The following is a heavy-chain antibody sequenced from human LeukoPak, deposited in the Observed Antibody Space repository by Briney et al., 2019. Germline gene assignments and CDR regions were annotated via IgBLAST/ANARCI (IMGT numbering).Heavy chain of an antibody. D-gene: IGHD6-19*01. CDR3: ARTYSSGWSDY. V-gene: IGHV4-59*01. Sequence: SETLSLTCTVSGGSISSYYWSWIRQPPGKGLEWIGYIEHSGSTYYNPSLESRVTVAVDTSKNQIFLRLNSVTPADTAVYYCARTYSSGWSDYWGQGTLVTVSS. CDR2: IEHSGST. CDR1: GGSISSYY. J-gene: IGHJ4*02.